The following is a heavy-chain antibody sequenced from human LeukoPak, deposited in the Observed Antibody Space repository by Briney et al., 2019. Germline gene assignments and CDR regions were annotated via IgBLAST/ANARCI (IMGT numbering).Heavy chain of an antibody. D-gene: IGHD5-12*01. Sequence: GGSLRLSCAASGFTFSSYWMTWVRQAPGKGLEWVANIKQDASKRYYVDSVKGRFTISRDNAKNSLYLQMNSLRAEDTAVYYCARSGSRGDASDIWGQGTKVTVSS. CDR3: ARSGSRGDASDI. J-gene: IGHJ3*02. V-gene: IGHV3-7*03. CDR2: IKQDASKR. CDR1: GFTFSSYW.